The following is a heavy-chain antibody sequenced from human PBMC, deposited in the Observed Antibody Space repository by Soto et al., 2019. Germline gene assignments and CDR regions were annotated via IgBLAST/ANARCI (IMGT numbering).Heavy chain of an antibody. J-gene: IGHJ4*02. V-gene: IGHV3-11*06. D-gene: IGHD1-7*01. CDR1: GYTFSDYY. CDR3: ARGGVKGTTSRGQVYN. CDR2: ISSSSDST. Sequence: QVQVVESGGGLVKPGRSLRLSCGATGYTFSDYYMSWIRQAPGKGLEWVSFISSSSDSTKYADSVKGRFTISRDNAKNSLYLQLNSLRAEDTAVYYCARGGVKGTTSRGQVYNWGQGTLVTVSS.